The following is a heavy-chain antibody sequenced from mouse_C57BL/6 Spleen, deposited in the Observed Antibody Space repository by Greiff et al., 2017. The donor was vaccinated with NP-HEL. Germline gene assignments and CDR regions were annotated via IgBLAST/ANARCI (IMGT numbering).Heavy chain of an antibody. Sequence: LVESGPELVKPGASVKLSCKASGYTFTSYDINWVKQRPGQGLEWIGWIYPRDGSTKYNEKFKGKATLTVDTSSSTAYMELHSLTSEDSAVYFCARGGGYYYFDYWGQGTTLTVSS. CDR2: IYPRDGST. J-gene: IGHJ2*01. CDR3: ARGGGYYYFDY. D-gene: IGHD2-3*01. V-gene: IGHV1-85*01. CDR1: GYTFTSYD.